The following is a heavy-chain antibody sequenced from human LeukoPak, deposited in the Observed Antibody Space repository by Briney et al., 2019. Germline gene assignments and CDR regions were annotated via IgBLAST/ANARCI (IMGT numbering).Heavy chain of an antibody. Sequence: GASVKVSCKASGYTFTRYGISWVRQAPGQGLEWMGWISTDNGNTHYAQKLQGRVTMTTDTSTSTAYMELRSLRSDDTAVYYCARSDRLGSGRSLFDYWGQGTLVTVSS. J-gene: IGHJ4*02. CDR2: ISTDNGNT. V-gene: IGHV1-18*01. CDR3: ARSDRLGSGRSLFDY. D-gene: IGHD6-19*01. CDR1: GYTFTRYG.